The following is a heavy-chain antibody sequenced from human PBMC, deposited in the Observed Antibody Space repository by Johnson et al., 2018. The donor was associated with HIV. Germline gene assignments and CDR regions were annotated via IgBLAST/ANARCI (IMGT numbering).Heavy chain of an antibody. CDR3: AKRGSTMIGGAGAFDI. CDR2: IYSDGTT. D-gene: IGHD3-22*01. Sequence: VQLVESGGGLVQPGGSLRLSCAASGFTFSSYAMSWVRQAPGQGLECVSVIYSDGTTYYADSVKGRFTISRDNSKNTLYLQMNSLRAEDTAVYYCAKRGSTMIGGAGAFDIWGQGTMVTVSS. V-gene: IGHV3-66*02. J-gene: IGHJ3*02. CDR1: GFTFSSYA.